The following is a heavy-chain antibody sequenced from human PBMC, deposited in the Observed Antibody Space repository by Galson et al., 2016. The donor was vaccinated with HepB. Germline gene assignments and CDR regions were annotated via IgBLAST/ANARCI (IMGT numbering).Heavy chain of an antibody. J-gene: IGHJ4*02. Sequence: SLRLSCAASGFVFSSYAMAWVRQAPGKGLEWVSAITLGGATPYYADSGRGRFTIPRDNSMNTLYLQMNKLSAEDPAVYYCATARGHIDIDFWGQGTLVTVSS. D-gene: IGHD3-10*01. CDR2: ITLGGATP. CDR3: ATARGHIDIDF. CDR1: GFVFSSYA. V-gene: IGHV3-23*01.